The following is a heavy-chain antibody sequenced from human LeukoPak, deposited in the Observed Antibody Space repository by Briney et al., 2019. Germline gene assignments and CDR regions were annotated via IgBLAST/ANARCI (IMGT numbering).Heavy chain of an antibody. CDR3: ARGRGIYYYYMDV. Sequence: SETLSLTCAVYGGSFSGYYWSWIRQPPGKGLEWIGEINHSGSTNYNPSLKSRVTISVDTSKNQFSLKLSSVTAADTAVYYCARGRGIYYYYMDVWGKGTTVTVSS. D-gene: IGHD3-16*01. CDR2: INHSGST. V-gene: IGHV4-34*01. CDR1: GGSFSGYY. J-gene: IGHJ6*03.